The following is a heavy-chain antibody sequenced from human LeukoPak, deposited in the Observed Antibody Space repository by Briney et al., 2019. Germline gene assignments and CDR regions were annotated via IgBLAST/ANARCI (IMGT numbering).Heavy chain of an antibody. Sequence: GGSLRLSCTASGFTFGDYAMSWVRQAPGKGLEWVGFIRSKAYGGTTEYAASVKGRFTISRDDPKSIAYLQMNSLKTEDTAVYYCTRDLDYYGSGLVPTYWFDPWGQGTLVTVS. CDR1: GFTFGDYA. CDR2: IRSKAYGGTT. D-gene: IGHD3-10*01. V-gene: IGHV3-49*04. CDR3: TRDLDYYGSGLVPTYWFDP. J-gene: IGHJ5*02.